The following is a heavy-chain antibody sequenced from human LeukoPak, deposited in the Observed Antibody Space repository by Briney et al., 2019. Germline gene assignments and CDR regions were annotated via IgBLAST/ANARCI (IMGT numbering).Heavy chain of an antibody. CDR3: ASNHYDSSGYPTSN. CDR2: IYYSGYT. D-gene: IGHD3-22*01. V-gene: IGHV4-59*01. J-gene: IGHJ4*02. Sequence: ASETLSLTCTVSVGSISSYYWSWIRQPPGKGLEWIGYIYYSGYTNYNPSLKSRVTISVDTSKNQVSLKLSSVTAADTAVYYCASNHYDSSGYPTSNWGQGTLVTVSS. CDR1: VGSISSYY.